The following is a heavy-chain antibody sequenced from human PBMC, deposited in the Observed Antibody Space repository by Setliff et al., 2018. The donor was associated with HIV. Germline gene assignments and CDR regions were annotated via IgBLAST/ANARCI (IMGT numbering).Heavy chain of an antibody. V-gene: IGHV4-61*02. D-gene: IGHD3-22*01. CDR1: GGSISSGSYY. J-gene: IGHJ6*03. CDR3: ARETYYYDNPQYYYYYMDV. Sequence: PSETLSLTCTVSGGSISSGSYYGSWLRQPAGKGLEWVGSIYTSGRNNYNSSLKSRVTISVDTSKNQFSLKLTSVTAADTAVYYCARETYYYDNPQYYYYYMDVWGKGTTVTVSS. CDR2: IYTSGRN.